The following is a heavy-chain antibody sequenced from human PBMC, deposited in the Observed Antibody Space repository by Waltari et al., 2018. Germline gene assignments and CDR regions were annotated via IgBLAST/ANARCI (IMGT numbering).Heavy chain of an antibody. Sequence: QVQLQQWGAGLLKPSETLSLTCAVYGGSFSGYYWSWIRQPPGKGLEWIGEINHRGSTNYNPSLKSRVTISVDTSKNQFSLKLSSVTAADTAVYYCARGPYCSSTSCALHGNYFDYWGQGTLVTVSS. CDR1: GGSFSGYY. CDR3: ARGPYCSSTSCALHGNYFDY. CDR2: INHRGST. D-gene: IGHD2-2*01. V-gene: IGHV4-34*01. J-gene: IGHJ4*02.